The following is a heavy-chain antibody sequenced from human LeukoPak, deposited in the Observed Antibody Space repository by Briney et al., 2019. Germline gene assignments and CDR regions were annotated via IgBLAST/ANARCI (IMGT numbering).Heavy chain of an antibody. CDR2: IFYTGST. CDR1: GGSFSGYY. Sequence: PSETLSLTCAVYGGSFSGYYWSWIRQPPGKGLEWIGYIFYTGSTNYNPSLKSRVTISLDTSKKQFSLKLSSVTAADTAVYYCARSDTYGGVIAFDAFDIWGQGTMVTVSS. CDR3: ARSDTYGGVIAFDAFDI. V-gene: IGHV4-59*01. J-gene: IGHJ3*02. D-gene: IGHD3-16*02.